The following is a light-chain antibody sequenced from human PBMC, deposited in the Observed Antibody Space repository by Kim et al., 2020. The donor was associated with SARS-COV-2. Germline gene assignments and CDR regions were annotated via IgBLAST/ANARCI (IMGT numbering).Light chain of an antibody. CDR3: SSFTSSNTRLI. Sequence: QSALTQPASVSGSPGQSITISCTGTSSDVGGYHYVSWYQQHPGRAPKLMIYDISNRPSGVSNRFSGSKSGNTASLTISGLQTEDEADYYCSSFTSSNTRLIFGGGTQLTVL. CDR2: DIS. V-gene: IGLV2-14*03. J-gene: IGLJ2*01. CDR1: SSDVGGYHY.